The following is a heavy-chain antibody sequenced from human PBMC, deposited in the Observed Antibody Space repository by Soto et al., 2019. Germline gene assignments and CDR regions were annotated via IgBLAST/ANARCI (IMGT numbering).Heavy chain of an antibody. CDR2: INPNTGVK. J-gene: IGHJ4*02. D-gene: IGHD3-3*01. Sequence: QVQLDQSGAEVKKAGASVKISCKASGYSFAAYFLNWVRHVSGQGLEWMGWINPNTGVKDYAQMVQGRVTLTRDTSIKTAYLELTSLRSDDTAVYYCAKIYTWNEWQGGSDYWGQGTLLTVSS. V-gene: IGHV1-2*02. CDR3: AKIYTWNEWQGGSDY. CDR1: GYSFAAYF.